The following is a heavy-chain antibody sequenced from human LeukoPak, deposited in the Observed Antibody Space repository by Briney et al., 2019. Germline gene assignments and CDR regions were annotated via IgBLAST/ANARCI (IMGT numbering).Heavy chain of an antibody. D-gene: IGHD6-13*01. CDR1: GGSISSSNYY. J-gene: IGHJ4*02. CDR2: IYYSGST. Sequence: SETLSLTCTVSGGSISSSNYYWGWIRQPPGKGLEWIGTIYYSGSTYYNPSLKSRVTISVDSSKNQFSLKLNSVSAADTAVYYCARRLTSSWYLGYFDYWGQGTLLTVSS. CDR3: ARRLTSSWYLGYFDY. V-gene: IGHV4-39*01.